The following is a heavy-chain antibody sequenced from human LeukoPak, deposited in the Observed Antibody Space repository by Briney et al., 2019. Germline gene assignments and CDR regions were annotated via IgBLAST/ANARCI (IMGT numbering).Heavy chain of an antibody. J-gene: IGHJ4*02. CDR1: GLTVSSNY. CDR2: IYSGGST. D-gene: IGHD6-19*01. Sequence: GGSLRLSCAASGLTVSSNYMSWVRQAPGKGLEWVSVIYSGGSTYYADSVKGRFTISRDNSKNTLYLQMNSLRAEDTAVYYCARGSRSSGWFDYWGQGTLVTVSS. V-gene: IGHV3-53*01. CDR3: ARGSRSSGWFDY.